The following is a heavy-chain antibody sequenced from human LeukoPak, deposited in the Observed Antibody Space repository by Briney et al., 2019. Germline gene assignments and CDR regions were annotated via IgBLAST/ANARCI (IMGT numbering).Heavy chain of an antibody. Sequence: SSVKVSCKASGGTFTSYAISWVRQAPGQGVKWMGGISPIFGTANYAQKFQGRVTIHADESTSTAYMELSSLRSEDTAVYYCARAGGSYVAYDYWGQGTLVTVSS. CDR2: ISPIFGTA. D-gene: IGHD1-26*01. V-gene: IGHV1-69*01. CDR3: ARAGGSYVAYDY. CDR1: GGTFTSYA. J-gene: IGHJ4*02.